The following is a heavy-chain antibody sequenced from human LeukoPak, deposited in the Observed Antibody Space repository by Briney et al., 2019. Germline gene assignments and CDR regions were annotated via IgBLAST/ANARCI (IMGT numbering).Heavy chain of an antibody. CDR1: GGSISRYY. CDR3: WRVWGSSRGPYYYMDV. D-gene: IGHD6-13*01. V-gene: IGHV4-59*01. Sequence: PSETLSLTCAVSGGSISRYYWSWVRQPPGEGGGRGGYIYYSGSTNYNPSLKRRVTISADASKNQFSLKRSCVHAADPAVYYCWRVWGSSRGPYYYMDVWGEGTTVTVSS. J-gene: IGHJ6*03. CDR2: IYYSGST.